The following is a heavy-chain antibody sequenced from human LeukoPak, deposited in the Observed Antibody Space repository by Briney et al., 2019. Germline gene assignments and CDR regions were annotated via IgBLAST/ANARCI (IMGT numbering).Heavy chain of an antibody. CDR3: ARVDPYYDSSGYPDY. V-gene: IGHV3-66*01. Sequence: GGSLRLSCAASGFTFSSYAMSWVRQAPGKGLEWVSVIYSGGSTYYADSVKGRFTISRDNSKNTLYLQMNSLRAEDTAVYYCARVDPYYDSSGYPDYWGQGTLVTVSS. J-gene: IGHJ4*02. CDR1: GFTFSSYA. D-gene: IGHD3-22*01. CDR2: IYSGGST.